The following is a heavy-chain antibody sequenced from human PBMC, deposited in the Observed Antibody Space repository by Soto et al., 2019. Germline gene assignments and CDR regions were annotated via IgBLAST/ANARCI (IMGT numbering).Heavy chain of an antibody. J-gene: IGHJ6*02. D-gene: IGHD6-19*01. V-gene: IGHV3-23*01. CDR2: ISGSGGST. CDR3: AKGRGGGGRLPQWLVRPGATGMDV. CDR1: GFTFSSYA. Sequence: GESLKISCAASGFTFSSYAMSWVRQSPGKGLEWVSAISGSGGSTYYADSVKGRFTISRDNSKNTLYLHMNSLRAEDTAVYYCAKGRGGGGRLPQWLVRPGATGMDVWGQGTTVTVSS.